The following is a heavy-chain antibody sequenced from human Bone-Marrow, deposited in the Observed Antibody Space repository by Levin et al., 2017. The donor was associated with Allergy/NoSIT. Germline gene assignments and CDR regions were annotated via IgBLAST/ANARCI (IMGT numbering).Heavy chain of an antibody. CDR3: ARANIVETVTAFWFDP. J-gene: IGHJ5*02. CDR2: INPSGGSS. V-gene: IGHV1-46*01. D-gene: IGHD2-21*01. CDR1: GYSFTNYY. Sequence: AASVKVSCKASGYSFTNYYIHWVRQAPGQGLEWMGAINPSGGSSNYAQKFQGRLTMTRDTSTSTVYMQLSSLRYEDTAVYYCARANIVETVTAFWFDPWGQGTLLTVSS.